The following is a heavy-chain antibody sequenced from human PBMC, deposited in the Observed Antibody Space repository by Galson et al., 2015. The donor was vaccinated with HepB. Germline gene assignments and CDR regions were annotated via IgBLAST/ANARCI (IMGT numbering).Heavy chain of an antibody. D-gene: IGHD1-26*01. V-gene: IGHV3-7*01. CDR2: IKQDGIEE. J-gene: IGHJ4*02. CDR1: GFSFSEYW. Sequence: SLRLSCAASGFSFSEYWMTWVRQAPGKGLEWVANIKQDGIEEYYLDSVKGRFTISRDNAKSSLCLQMNSLRGEDTAVYYCARGGSQHFYWGQGTLVTVSS. CDR3: ARGGSQHFY.